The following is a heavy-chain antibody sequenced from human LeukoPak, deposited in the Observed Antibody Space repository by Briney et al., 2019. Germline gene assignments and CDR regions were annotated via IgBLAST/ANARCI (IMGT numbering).Heavy chain of an antibody. J-gene: IGHJ4*02. CDR1: GFTFSSYE. CDR3: ARDRSLWLGSFDY. D-gene: IGHD3-10*01. CDR2: ISSSGSTI. V-gene: IGHV3-48*03. Sequence: GGSLRLSCAASGFTFSSYEMNWVRQAPGKGLEWVSYISSSGSTIYYADSVKGRFTISRDNSKNTLYLQMNSLRAEDTAVYYCARDRSLWLGSFDYWGQGTLVTVSS.